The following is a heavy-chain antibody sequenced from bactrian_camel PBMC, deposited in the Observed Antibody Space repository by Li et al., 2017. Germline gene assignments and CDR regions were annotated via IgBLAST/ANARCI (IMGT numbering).Heavy chain of an antibody. D-gene: IGHD1*01. CDR3: AYVRTTLNNEVRCILDTAFYNY. Sequence: VESGGGSVQAGGSLRLSCTASDDGYSSACMGWFRQAPGKEREAVATIYWGGLSPYYADSVQGRFTISRDSATNTVYLEMNSLNPEDTAKYYCAYVRTTLNNEVRCILDTAFYNYWGQGTQVTVS. J-gene: IGHJ4*01. V-gene: IGHV3-3*01. CDR1: DDGYSSAC. CDR2: IYWGGLSP.